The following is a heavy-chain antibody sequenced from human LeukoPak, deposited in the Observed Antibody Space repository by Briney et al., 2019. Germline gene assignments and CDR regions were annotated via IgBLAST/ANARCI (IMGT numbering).Heavy chain of an antibody. J-gene: IGHJ4*02. Sequence: PSETLSLTCAVYGGSFSGYYWSWIRQHPGKGLEWIGYIYYSGSAYYNPSLKSRVTISVDTSENQFSLKLSSVTAADTAVYYCARVNYGSATKEDYWGQGTLVTVSS. CDR1: GGSFSGYY. CDR3: ARVNYGSATKEDY. D-gene: IGHD3-10*01. V-gene: IGHV4-31*11. CDR2: IYYSGSA.